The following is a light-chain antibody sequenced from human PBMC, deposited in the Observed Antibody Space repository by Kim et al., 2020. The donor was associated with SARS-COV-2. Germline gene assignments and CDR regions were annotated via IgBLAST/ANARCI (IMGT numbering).Light chain of an antibody. V-gene: IGKV3-11*01. CDR1: QSVSSY. Sequence: SLSPSERATLSCRASQSVSSYLAWYQQKPGQAPRLLIYDASNRATGIPARFSGSGSGTDFTLTISSLEPEDFAVYYCQQRSNRFTFGPGTKVDIK. J-gene: IGKJ3*01. CDR2: DAS. CDR3: QQRSNRFT.